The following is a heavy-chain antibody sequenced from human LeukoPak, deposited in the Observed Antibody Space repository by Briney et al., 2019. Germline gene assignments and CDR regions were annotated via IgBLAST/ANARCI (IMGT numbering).Heavy chain of an antibody. Sequence: PGRSLRLSCAASGLTFSSYAMSWVRQAPGKGLEWVSSISDNSNYIYYSDSVEGRFTISRDNAKNSLYLQMNSLRVEDTAVYYCANHFACGSTSCPPFDSWGQGTLVTVSS. J-gene: IGHJ4*02. D-gene: IGHD2-2*01. CDR2: ISDNSNYI. V-gene: IGHV3-21*01. CDR3: ANHFACGSTSCPPFDS. CDR1: GLTFSSYA.